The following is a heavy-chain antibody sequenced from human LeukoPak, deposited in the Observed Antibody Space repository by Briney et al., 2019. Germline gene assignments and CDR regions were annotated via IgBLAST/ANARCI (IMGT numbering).Heavy chain of an antibody. CDR3: ARRTTNYYYDSSGYSFDY. Sequence: GESLKISCKGSGYSFTSYWNGWVRQMPGKGLERMGIIYPGDSDTRYSPSFQGQVTISADKSISTAYLQWSSLKASDTAMYYCARRTTNYYYDSSGYSFDYWGQGTLVTVSS. J-gene: IGHJ4*02. V-gene: IGHV5-51*01. D-gene: IGHD3-22*01. CDR1: GYSFTSYW. CDR2: IYPGDSDT.